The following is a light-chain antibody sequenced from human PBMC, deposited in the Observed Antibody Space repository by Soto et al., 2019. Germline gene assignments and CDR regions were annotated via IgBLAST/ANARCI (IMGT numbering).Light chain of an antibody. Sequence: DVVMTQSPGSLAVSLGERATINCKSSQPLFYGSSDRNYLAWYQQKPGQPPKLLISLASTRESGVPDRFSGAGSGTDLTLTISDLQAEDVAVYYCQHYYNIPRTFGQGTKLEIK. CDR3: QHYYNIPRT. V-gene: IGKV4-1*01. CDR1: QPLFYGSSDRNY. J-gene: IGKJ2*01. CDR2: LAS.